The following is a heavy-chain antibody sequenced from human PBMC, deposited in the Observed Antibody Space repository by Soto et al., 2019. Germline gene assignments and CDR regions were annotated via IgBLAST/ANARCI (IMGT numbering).Heavy chain of an antibody. J-gene: IGHJ4*02. CDR1: GFSFSNSG. Sequence: PGGSLRLSCAASGFSFSNSGMHWVRQAPGKGLEWVAFISYDGSNKYYADSVKGRFTISRDNSKNTLYLQMNSLRAEDTAVYYCSKDRGKIYFDYWGQGTMVTVYS. CDR3: SKDRGKIYFDY. V-gene: IGHV3-30*18. CDR2: ISYDGSNK.